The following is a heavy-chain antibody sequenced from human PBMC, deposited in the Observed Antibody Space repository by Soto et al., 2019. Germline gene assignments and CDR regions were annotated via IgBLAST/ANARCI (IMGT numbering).Heavy chain of an antibody. V-gene: IGHV4-31*03. J-gene: IGHJ4*02. CDR2: IYYSGST. CDR1: GGSISSGGYY. D-gene: IGHD6-6*01. Sequence: SQTLSLTCTVSGGSISSGGYYWSWIRQHPGKGLEWIGYIYYSGSTYYNPSLKSRVTISVDTSKNQFSLKLSSVTAADMAVYYCAREPTGEQLVDYWGQGTLVTVSS. CDR3: AREPTGEQLVDY.